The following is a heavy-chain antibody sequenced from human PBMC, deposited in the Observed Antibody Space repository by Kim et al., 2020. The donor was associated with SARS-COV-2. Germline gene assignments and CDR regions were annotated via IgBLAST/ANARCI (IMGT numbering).Heavy chain of an antibody. CDR3: AREVGDIVATIKSFDY. Sequence: KVPGRVTMTRDTSTSTVYMELSSLRSEDTAVYYCAREVGDIVATIKSFDYWGQGTLVTVSS. D-gene: IGHD5-12*01. J-gene: IGHJ4*02. V-gene: IGHV1-46*01.